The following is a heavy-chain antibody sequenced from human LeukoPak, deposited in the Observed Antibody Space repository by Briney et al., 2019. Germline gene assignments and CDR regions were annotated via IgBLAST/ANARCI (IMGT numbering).Heavy chain of an antibody. Sequence: SETLSLTCTVSGGSISSHYWSWIQQPPGKGLEWIGYIYNSGSTNYNPSLKSRVTISVDTSKNQFSLKLSSVTAADTAVYYCARGKDWYYFDYWGQGTLVTVSS. V-gene: IGHV4-59*11. CDR3: ARGKDWYYFDY. CDR2: IYNSGST. J-gene: IGHJ4*02. D-gene: IGHD2-21*01. CDR1: GGSISSHY.